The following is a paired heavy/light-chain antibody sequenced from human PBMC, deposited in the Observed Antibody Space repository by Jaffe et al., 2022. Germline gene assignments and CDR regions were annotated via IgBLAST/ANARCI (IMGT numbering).Light chain of an antibody. CDR1: SSDVGGYNY. CDR3: TSYTSSNSLVL. Sequence: QSALTQPASVSGSPGQSITISCTGTSSDVGGYNYVSWYQQHPDKAPKLMIYDVTNRPSGVSNRFSGSKSGNTASLTISGLQAEDEADYYCTSYTSSNSLVLFGGGTKLTVL. J-gene: IGLJ2*01. CDR2: DVT. V-gene: IGLV2-14*03.
Heavy chain of an antibody. CDR1: GFTSSRYA. J-gene: IGHJ4*02. CDR3: AKYYRDWAYSRGTFDY. V-gene: IGHV3-23*01. Sequence: EVQLLESGGGLVQPGGSLRLSCAASGFTSSRYAMSWVRQAPGKGLEWVSLISAGGEITYNADSVKGRFTVSRDNSKNTLYLQMNSLRAEDTAVYYCAKYYRDWAYSRGTFDYWGQGTLVTVSS. CDR2: ISAGGEIT. D-gene: IGHD3-16*01.